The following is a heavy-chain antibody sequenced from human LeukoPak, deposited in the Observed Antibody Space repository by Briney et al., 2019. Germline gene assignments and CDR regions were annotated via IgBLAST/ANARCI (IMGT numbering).Heavy chain of an antibody. CDR3: ARVGYGGNGYFDL. D-gene: IGHD4-23*01. Sequence: SETLSLTCTVSGGSISSYYWSWIRQPPGKGLEWIGYIYYTGSTNYNPSLKSRVTMSVDTSKNQFSLKLSSVTAADTAVYHCARVGYGGNGYFDLWGRGTLVTVSS. CDR2: IYYTGST. V-gene: IGHV4-59*01. CDR1: GGSISSYY. J-gene: IGHJ2*01.